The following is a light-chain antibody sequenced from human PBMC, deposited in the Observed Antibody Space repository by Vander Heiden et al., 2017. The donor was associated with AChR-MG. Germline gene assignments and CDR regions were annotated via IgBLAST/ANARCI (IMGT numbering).Light chain of an antibody. CDR1: SSNIGAGYD. CDR3: QSYDSSLSGSVV. V-gene: IGLV1-40*01. Sequence: QSVLTQPPSVSGAPGQRVTITCTGSSSNIGAGYDVHWYQQLPGTAPKPLIYGNSNRPSGFPDRFSGSKSGTSASLAITGLQAEDEADYYCQSYDSSLSGSVVFGGGTKLTVL. J-gene: IGLJ2*01. CDR2: GNS.